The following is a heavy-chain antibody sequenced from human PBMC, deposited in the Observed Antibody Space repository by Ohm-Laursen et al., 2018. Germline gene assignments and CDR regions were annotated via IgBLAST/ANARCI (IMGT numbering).Heavy chain of an antibody. J-gene: IGHJ3*02. V-gene: IGHV1-2*02. Sequence: EASVKVSCKASAYTFTGYLMHWVRQAPGQGLEWMGWINPNSGGTKYSQKFQGRVTMTRDTSINTAYMELSGLRSDDTAVYYCAREGVIATNINQGNDAFDILGQGAMVTVSS. CDR3: AREGVIATNINQGNDAFDI. CDR1: AYTFTGYL. D-gene: IGHD2-21*01. CDR2: INPNSGGT.